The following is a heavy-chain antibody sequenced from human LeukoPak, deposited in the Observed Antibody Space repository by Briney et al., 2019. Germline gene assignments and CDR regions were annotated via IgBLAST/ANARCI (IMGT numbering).Heavy chain of an antibody. CDR2: ISSSGTTV. CDR3: ARQSYDSSGFWDY. V-gene: IGHV3-48*03. CDR1: GFTFRSYE. D-gene: IGHD3-22*01. J-gene: IGHJ4*02. Sequence: EGSLRLSCAASGFTFRSYEMNWVRQAPGKGLEWVSYISSSGTTVHYADSVKGRFTISRDNAKNSLYLQMNSLRAEDTALYSCARQSYDSSGFWDYWGQGTLVTVSS.